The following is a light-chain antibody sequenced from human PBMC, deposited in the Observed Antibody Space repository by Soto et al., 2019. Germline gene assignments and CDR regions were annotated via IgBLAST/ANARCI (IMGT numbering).Light chain of an antibody. V-gene: IGKV1-9*01. CDR2: AAS. Sequence: TQLTQSPSFLSASIGDRVTITCRASHFIATYLAWYHQKPGKGPTLLIYAASTLRDGAPSRFSGSGSGTYFTLTISSLQPEDSGTYFCQQLDTYPRTFGGGTKVQI. J-gene: IGKJ4*01. CDR3: QQLDTYPRT. CDR1: HFIATY.